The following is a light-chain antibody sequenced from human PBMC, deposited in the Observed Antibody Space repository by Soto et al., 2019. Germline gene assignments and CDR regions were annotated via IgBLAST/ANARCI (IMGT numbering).Light chain of an antibody. Sequence: QSVLTQPPSVSGAPGQRVTISCTGSSSNIRTGYGVQWYQLLPGTAPKLLIYDNSNRPSGVPGRFSGSKSGTSASLAITGLQAEDEADYYCQSYDGSLITYVFGTGTKVTVL. V-gene: IGLV1-40*01. J-gene: IGLJ1*01. CDR2: DNS. CDR3: QSYDGSLITYV. CDR1: SSNIRTGYG.